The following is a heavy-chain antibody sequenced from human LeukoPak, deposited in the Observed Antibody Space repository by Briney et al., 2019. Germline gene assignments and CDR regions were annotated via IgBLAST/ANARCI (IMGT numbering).Heavy chain of an antibody. CDR3: ASLDCTNGVCNGFDP. V-gene: IGHV3-48*01. CDR1: GFTFSSYS. Sequence: GGSLRLSCAASGFTFSSYSMNWVRQAPGKGLEWVSYISSSSSTIYYADSVKGRFTISRDNAKNSLYLQMNSLRAEDTAVYYCASLDCTNGVCNGFDPWGQGTLVTVSS. D-gene: IGHD2-8*01. J-gene: IGHJ5*02. CDR2: ISSSSSTI.